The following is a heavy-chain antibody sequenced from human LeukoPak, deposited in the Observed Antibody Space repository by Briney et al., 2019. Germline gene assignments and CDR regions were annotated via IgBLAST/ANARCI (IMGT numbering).Heavy chain of an antibody. Sequence: PGRSLRLSSAASGFTFSSYGMHWVRQAPGKGLEWVAVISYDGSNKYYADSVKGRFTISRDNSKNTLYLQMNSLRAEDTAVYYCAKDHGIVVVPDGHYYYYGMDVWGKGTTVTVSS. J-gene: IGHJ6*04. V-gene: IGHV3-30*18. CDR2: ISYDGSNK. CDR1: GFTFSSYG. D-gene: IGHD2-2*01. CDR3: AKDHGIVVVPDGHYYYYGMDV.